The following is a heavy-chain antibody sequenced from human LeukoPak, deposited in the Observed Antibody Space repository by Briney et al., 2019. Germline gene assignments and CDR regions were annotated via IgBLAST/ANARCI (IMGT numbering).Heavy chain of an antibody. V-gene: IGHV1-2*02. J-gene: IGHJ4*02. CDR2: IHPNSGGT. CDR1: GYTFTDYY. CDR3: ARAGYCTNGVCYKRGGIDY. D-gene: IGHD2-8*01. Sequence: ASVKVSCKASGYTFTDYYLHWVRQAPGQGLEWVGWIHPNSGGTNYAQKFQGRVTMTRDTSISTAYMELSRLRSDDTAVYYCARAGYCTNGVCYKRGGIDYWGQGTLVTVSS.